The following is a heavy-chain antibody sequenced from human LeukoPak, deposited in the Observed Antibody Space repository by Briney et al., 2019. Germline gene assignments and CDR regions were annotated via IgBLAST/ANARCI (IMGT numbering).Heavy chain of an antibody. CDR2: INGGGDST. V-gene: IGHV3-23*01. CDR1: GFTFSNYG. D-gene: IGHD2-15*01. J-gene: IGHJ4*01. Sequence: QAGGSLRLSCEASGFTFSNYGMKWVRQAPGKGLEWVSSINGGGDSTSYANSLKGRFTISRDNSKNTLYLQMSSLRVEDTALYYRAPYCSGAICYLFDYWGHGTLVTVSS. CDR3: APYCSGAICYLFDY.